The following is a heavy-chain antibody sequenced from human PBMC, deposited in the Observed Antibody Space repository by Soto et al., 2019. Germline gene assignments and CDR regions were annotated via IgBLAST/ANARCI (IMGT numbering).Heavy chain of an antibody. CDR1: GGPISSSDW. J-gene: IGHJ4*02. V-gene: IGHV4-4*02. CDR2: IYHSGST. D-gene: IGHD6-19*01. Sequence: SETLSLTCAVSGGPISSSDWWSWVRQPPGKGLEWIGEIYHSGSTNYNPSLKSRVTISVDKSKNQFSLNLSSVTAADTAVYFCARSTSVAGSFDSWGQGALVTSPQ. CDR3: ARSTSVAGSFDS.